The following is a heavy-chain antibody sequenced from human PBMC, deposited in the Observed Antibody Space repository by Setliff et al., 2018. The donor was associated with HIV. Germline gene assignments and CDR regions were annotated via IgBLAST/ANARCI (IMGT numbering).Heavy chain of an antibody. D-gene: IGHD3-9*01. J-gene: IGHJ4*02. CDR1: GFTFDDYA. Sequence: SGFTFDDYAMHWVRLTPGKGLEWVSGISWNSDNIGYADSVKGRFTISRDNAKNSLYLQMNSLRPEDTALYYCAKDNGYDILAPFDYWGQGTPVTVSS. V-gene: IGHV3-9*01. CDR2: ISWNSDNI. CDR3: AKDNGYDILAPFDY.